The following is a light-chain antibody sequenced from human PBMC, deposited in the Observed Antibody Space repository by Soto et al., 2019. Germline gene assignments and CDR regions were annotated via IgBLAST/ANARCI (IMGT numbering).Light chain of an antibody. CDR3: QHRSNWPLT. J-gene: IGKJ4*01. V-gene: IGKV3-11*01. CDR1: QTISSN. Sequence: EIVLTQSPGTLSFSPGERATLSCRANQTISSNLAWYQQKPGQAPRLLIYDASNRATGIPARFSGSGSGTDFTLTISSLEPEDFAVYYCQHRSNWPLTFGGGTKV. CDR2: DAS.